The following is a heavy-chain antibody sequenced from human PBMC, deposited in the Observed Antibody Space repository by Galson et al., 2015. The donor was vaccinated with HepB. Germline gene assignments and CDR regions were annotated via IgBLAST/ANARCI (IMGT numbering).Heavy chain of an antibody. Sequence: SLRLSCAASGLTFSDFGTSWVRQAPGKGLEWVSTISTSGVNTYYVDSVKGRFTISRDNSKNTLYLQMNSLRAEDTAVYYCAKSGRGNYFDYWGQGTLVSVPS. CDR2: ISTSGVNT. V-gene: IGHV3-23*01. J-gene: IGHJ4*02. D-gene: IGHD3-16*01. CDR1: GLTFSDFG. CDR3: AKSGRGNYFDY.